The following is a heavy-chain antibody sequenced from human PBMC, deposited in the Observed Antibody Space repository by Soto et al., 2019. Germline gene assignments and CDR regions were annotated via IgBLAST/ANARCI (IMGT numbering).Heavy chain of an antibody. CDR3: ARISQSDFWSGYYYFFDY. CDR1: GYTFTDYG. D-gene: IGHD3-3*01. CDR2: ITAFNGNT. V-gene: IGHV1-18*01. J-gene: IGHJ4*02. Sequence: QVHLVQSGAEVEKPGASVKVSCKASGYTFTDYGISWVRQAPGQGLPWMGWITAFNGNTKYAQQFQGRVTMTTDTSTSTAYMELRSLESDDTAVYYCARISQSDFWSGYYYFFDYWGQGTLVTVSS.